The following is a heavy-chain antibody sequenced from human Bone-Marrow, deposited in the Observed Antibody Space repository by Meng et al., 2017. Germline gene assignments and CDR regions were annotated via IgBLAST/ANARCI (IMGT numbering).Heavy chain of an antibody. Sequence: QVQLQESGPGLVKPSQTLSLTCTVSNYSIRSGDYYWSWIRQPLGKGLEWIGFIYYSGTTYYNPSLKSRVTISVDTSKNQFSLNLSSVTAADTAVYYCARDRGGYGDISYWGQGTLVTVSS. CDR1: NYSIRSGDYY. CDR3: ARDRGGYGDISY. D-gene: IGHD4-17*01. V-gene: IGHV4-30-4*01. CDR2: IYYSGTT. J-gene: IGHJ4*02.